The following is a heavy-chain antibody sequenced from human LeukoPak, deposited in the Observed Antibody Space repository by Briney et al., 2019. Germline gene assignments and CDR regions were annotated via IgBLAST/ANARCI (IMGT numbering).Heavy chain of an antibody. V-gene: IGHV4-59*01. D-gene: IGHD5-12*01. CDR1: GGSISSYY. Sequence: SETLSLTRTVSGGSISSYYWSWIRQPPGKGLEWIGYIYYSGSTNYNPSLKSRVTISVDTSKNQFSLKLSSVTAADTAVYYCARARRDGYNGGHLDYWGQGTLVTVSS. CDR3: ARARRDGYNGGHLDY. J-gene: IGHJ4*02. CDR2: IYYSGST.